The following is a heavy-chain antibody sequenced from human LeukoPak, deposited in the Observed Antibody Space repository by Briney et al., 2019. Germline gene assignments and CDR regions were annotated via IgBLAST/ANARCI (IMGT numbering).Heavy chain of an antibody. J-gene: IGHJ6*03. CDR1: GFTFSSYA. V-gene: IGHV3-64*01. Sequence: GGSLRLSCAASGFTFSSYAMHWVRQAPGKGLEYVSAISSNGGSTYYANSVKGRFTISRDNSKNTLYLQMGSLRAEDMAVYYCARWATCGGDCYDPTTHYYYYYMDVWGKGTTVTISS. CDR2: ISSNGGST. CDR3: ARWATCGGDCYDPTTHYYYYYMDV. D-gene: IGHD2-21*02.